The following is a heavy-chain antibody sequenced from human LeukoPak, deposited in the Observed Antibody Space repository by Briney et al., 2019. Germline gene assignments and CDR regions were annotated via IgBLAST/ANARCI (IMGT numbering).Heavy chain of an antibody. V-gene: IGHV3-30*18. CDR1: GFTFSSYG. D-gene: IGHD6-13*01. J-gene: IGHJ3*02. Sequence: PGGSLRLSCAASGFTFSSYGMHWVRQAPGKGLEWVAVISYDGSNKYYADSVKGRFTISRDNSKNTLYLQMNSLRAEDTAVYYCAKELIAAAGVGAFDIWGQGTMVTVSS. CDR3: AKELIAAAGVGAFDI. CDR2: ISYDGSNK.